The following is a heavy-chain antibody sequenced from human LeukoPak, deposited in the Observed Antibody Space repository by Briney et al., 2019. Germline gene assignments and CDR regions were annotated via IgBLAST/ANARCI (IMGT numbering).Heavy chain of an antibody. V-gene: IGHV3-66*01. Sequence: GGSLRLSCAASGFTVSSNYMSWVRQAPGKGLEWVSVIYSGGSTYYADSVEGRFTISRDNSKNTLYLQMNSLRAEDTAVYYCAREVAAAGTFDPWGQGTLVTVSS. CDR2: IYSGGST. CDR3: AREVAAAGTFDP. D-gene: IGHD6-13*01. CDR1: GFTVSSNY. J-gene: IGHJ5*02.